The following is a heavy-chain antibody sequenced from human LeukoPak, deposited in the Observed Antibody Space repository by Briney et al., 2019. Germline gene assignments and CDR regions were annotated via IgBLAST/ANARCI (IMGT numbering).Heavy chain of an antibody. CDR1: GFTFSEYY. Sequence: GGSLRLSCAASGFTFSEYYMTWIRQAPGKGLEWVSYISGVYDNVFYGNSVKGRFTISRDNAKKSVYLQMNSLRAEDTAVYYCARGGAHGMDVWGQGTTVTVSS. V-gene: IGHV3-11*01. D-gene: IGHD1-26*01. CDR2: ISGVYDNV. J-gene: IGHJ6*02. CDR3: ARGGAHGMDV.